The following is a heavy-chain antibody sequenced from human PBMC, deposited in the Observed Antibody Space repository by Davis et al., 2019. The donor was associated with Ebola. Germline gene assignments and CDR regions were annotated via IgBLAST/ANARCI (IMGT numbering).Heavy chain of an antibody. D-gene: IGHD2-15*01. CDR1: GDSIRSSNW. CDR3: ARGLYGYCSGGSCYYHLPTLYYMDV. Sequence: PSETLSLTCAVSGDSIRSSNWWNWVRQPPGKGLEWIGESSHSGDTKYNPSLKSRVTISVDTSKNQFSLKLSSVTAADTAVYYCARGLYGYCSGGSCYYHLPTLYYMDVWGKGTTVTVSS. V-gene: IGHV4-4*02. CDR2: SSHSGDT. J-gene: IGHJ6*03.